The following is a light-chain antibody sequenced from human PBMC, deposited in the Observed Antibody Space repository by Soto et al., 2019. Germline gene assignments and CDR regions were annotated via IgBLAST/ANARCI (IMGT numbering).Light chain of an antibody. CDR1: QSLVHSDGNMY. CDR3: MQTTQFPLT. Sequence: DIVLTQTPLSSPVTLGQPASISCRSSQSLVHSDGNMYLNWRQQRPGQPPRLLIYEVSNRFSGVPDRFSGSGAGTDFTLEISRVEAEDVGVYYCMQTTQFPLTFGGGTKVEIK. J-gene: IGKJ4*01. CDR2: EVS. V-gene: IGKV2-24*01.